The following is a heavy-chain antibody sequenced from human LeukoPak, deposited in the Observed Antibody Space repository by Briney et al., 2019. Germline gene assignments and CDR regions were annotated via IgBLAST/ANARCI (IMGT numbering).Heavy chain of an antibody. V-gene: IGHV4-39*07. CDR2: IYYRGST. CDR1: GGSISSSSYY. CDR3: ARVGGAEAFDI. D-gene: IGHD2-15*01. J-gene: IGHJ3*02. Sequence: SETLSLTCTVSGGSISSSSYYWGWIRQPPGKGLEWIGSIYYRGSTYYNPSLKSRVTISVDTSKNQFSLKLSSVTAADTAVYYCARVGGAEAFDIWGQGTMVTVSS.